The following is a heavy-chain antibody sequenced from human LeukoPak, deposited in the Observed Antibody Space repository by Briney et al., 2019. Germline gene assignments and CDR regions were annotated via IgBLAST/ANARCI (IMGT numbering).Heavy chain of an antibody. CDR2: ISSSGSTI. V-gene: IGHV3-11*04. D-gene: IGHD1-1*01. CDR1: GFTFSDYY. CDR3: TRDLGRHTAWNHFDY. Sequence: GGSLRLSCAASGFTFSDYYMSWIRQAPGKGLEWVSYISSSGSTIYYADSVKGRFTISRDNAKNSLYLQMNSLRAEDTAIYYCTRDLGRHTAWNHFDYWGQGTLVTVSS. J-gene: IGHJ4*02.